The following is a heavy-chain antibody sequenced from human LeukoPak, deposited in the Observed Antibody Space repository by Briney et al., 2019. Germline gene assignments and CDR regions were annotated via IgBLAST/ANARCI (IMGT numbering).Heavy chain of an antibody. CDR1: GYTFANYE. J-gene: IGHJ4*02. CDR2: VNPNSGNT. D-gene: IGHD3-10*01. CDR3: ARGTSYYASGSYPDFDY. Sequence: GASVKVSCKASGYTFANYEIRWVRQATGQGLEWMAWVNPNSGNTNYAQKFQGRVTVTRNTFISTAYMELGSLGFEDTAVYYCARGTSYYASGSYPDFDYWGQGTLVTVSS. V-gene: IGHV1-8*03.